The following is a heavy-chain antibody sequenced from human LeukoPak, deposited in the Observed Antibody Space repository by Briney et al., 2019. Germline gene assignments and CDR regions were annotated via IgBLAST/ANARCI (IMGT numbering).Heavy chain of an antibody. Sequence: ASVKVSCKASGYTFTSYDINWVRQATGQGLEWMGWMNPNSGNTGYTQKFQGRVTITRNTSISTAYMELSSLRSEDTAVYYCARVGGRSRSTLDYWGQGTLVTVSS. CDR3: ARVGGRSRSTLDY. J-gene: IGHJ4*02. CDR2: MNPNSGNT. D-gene: IGHD3-16*02. V-gene: IGHV1-8*01. CDR1: GYTFTSYD.